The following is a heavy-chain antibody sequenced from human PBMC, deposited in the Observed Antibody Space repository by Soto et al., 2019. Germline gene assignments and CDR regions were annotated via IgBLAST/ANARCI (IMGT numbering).Heavy chain of an antibody. CDR1: GFTFSSYW. CDR3: ARQHCGGDCHLDH. CDR2: IDKDGGET. D-gene: IGHD2-21*02. V-gene: IGHV3-7*01. J-gene: IGHJ4*02. Sequence: EVQVVESGGGLVQSGGSLRLSCAASGFTFSSYWMNWDRQAPGKGLEWVANIDKDGGETNYVNSVKGRFTISRDNAKNSLYLQMNSLGTEDTAVYYCARQHCGGDCHLDHWGQGTLVTVSS.